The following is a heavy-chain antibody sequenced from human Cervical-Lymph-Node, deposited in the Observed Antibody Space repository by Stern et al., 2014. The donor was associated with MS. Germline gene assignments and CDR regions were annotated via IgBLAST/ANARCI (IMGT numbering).Heavy chain of an antibody. CDR1: GFSFSRYA. D-gene: IGHD6-13*01. V-gene: IGHV3-33*01. Sequence: VQLVESGGGVVPPGRSLRLSCAASGFSFSRYAMHWVRQAPGKGLEWVALICYVESIHYDADYVTGRFSIARDYFKITLYLQINSLRAEDTAVYYCASAYSSSHYYFDYWGQGTLVTVSS. CDR3: ASAYSSSHYYFDY. J-gene: IGHJ4*02. CDR2: ICYVESIH.